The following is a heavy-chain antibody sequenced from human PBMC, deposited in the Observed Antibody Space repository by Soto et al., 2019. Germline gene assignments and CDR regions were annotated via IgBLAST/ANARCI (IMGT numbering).Heavy chain of an antibody. D-gene: IGHD3-3*01. J-gene: IGHJ4*02. CDR1: GFTFSSYG. Sequence: GGSLRLSCAASGFTFSSYGMHWVRQAPGKGLEWVAVIWYDGTNKYYADSVKGRFTISRDNSKNTLYLQMNSLRAEDTAVYYCARDSFWSGYSYDYWGQGTLVTVSS. CDR2: IWYDGTNK. V-gene: IGHV3-33*01. CDR3: ARDSFWSGYSYDY.